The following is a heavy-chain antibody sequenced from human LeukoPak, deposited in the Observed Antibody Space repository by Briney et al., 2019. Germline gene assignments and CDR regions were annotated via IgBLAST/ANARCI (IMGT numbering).Heavy chain of an antibody. CDR3: ARLHGLAVRFGGYFDP. Sequence: SETLSLTCAVSGGSISSSNWWGWVRQPPGKGLEWIGEIYHSGSTNYNPSLKSRVTISVDKSKNQFSLKLSSVTAADTAVYYCARLHGLAVRFGGYFDPWGQGTLVTVSS. J-gene: IGHJ5*02. D-gene: IGHD6-19*01. CDR1: GGSISSSNW. V-gene: IGHV4-4*02. CDR2: IYHSGST.